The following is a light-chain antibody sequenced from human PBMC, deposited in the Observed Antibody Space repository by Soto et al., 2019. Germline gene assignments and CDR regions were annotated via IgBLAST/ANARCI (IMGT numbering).Light chain of an antibody. V-gene: IGKV1-12*01. J-gene: IGKJ3*01. CDR2: SAS. CDR3: QQANSFPLT. CDR1: QGISRW. Sequence: DIQMTQLPSSMSASVGDRVTITCRASQGISRWLAWYHQKPGKAPNLLIYSASTLHSGVPSRFSGSGSGTDFTLTISRLQPEDFGTYYCQQANSFPLTFVRWTKVDMK.